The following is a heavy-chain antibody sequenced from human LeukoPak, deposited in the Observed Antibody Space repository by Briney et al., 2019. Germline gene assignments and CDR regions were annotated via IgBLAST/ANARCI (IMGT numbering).Heavy chain of an antibody. Sequence: SETLSLTCTVSGGSISSGGFYWSWIRQHPGDGLEWIGYIYYSGSTYYNPSLKSRVTISIDTSKNQFSLKLSSVTATDTAVYYCARAGGFFSPFGYWGQGTLVTVSS. CDR1: GGSISSGGFY. CDR3: ARAGGFFSPFGY. D-gene: IGHD3-16*01. V-gene: IGHV4-31*03. CDR2: IYYSGST. J-gene: IGHJ4*02.